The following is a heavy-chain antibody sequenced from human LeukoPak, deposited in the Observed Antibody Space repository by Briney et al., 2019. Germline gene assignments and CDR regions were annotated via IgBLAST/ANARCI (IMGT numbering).Heavy chain of an antibody. J-gene: IGHJ4*02. Sequence: QTGGSLRLSCAASGFTFSSYGMNWVRQAPGKGLEWVAFIRYDGGNKYYADSVKGRFTISRDNSKNTLYLQMNSLRAEDTAVYYCAKGWNDEEIDDYWGQGTLVTVSS. CDR2: IRYDGGNK. CDR1: GFTFSSYG. D-gene: IGHD1-1*01. CDR3: AKGWNDEEIDDY. V-gene: IGHV3-30*02.